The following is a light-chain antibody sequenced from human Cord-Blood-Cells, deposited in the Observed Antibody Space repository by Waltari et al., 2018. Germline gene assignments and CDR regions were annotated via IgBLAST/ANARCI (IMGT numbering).Light chain of an antibody. CDR1: QSVSSSY. Sequence: ETVLTQSPGTLSLSPGERATLSCRASQSVSSSYLYWYQEKPGQAPRLLIYGASSRATGIPDRCSGSGSGTDFTLTISRLEPEDFAVYYCQQYGSSPITFGQGTRLEIK. CDR2: GAS. CDR3: QQYGSSPIT. J-gene: IGKJ5*01. V-gene: IGKV3-20*01.